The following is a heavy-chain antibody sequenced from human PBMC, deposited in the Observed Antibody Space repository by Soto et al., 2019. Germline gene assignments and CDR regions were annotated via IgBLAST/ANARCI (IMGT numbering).Heavy chain of an antibody. D-gene: IGHD4-4*01. J-gene: IGHJ6*03. V-gene: IGHV3-7*01. Sequence: GGSLRLSCAASGFTFRSYWMSWVRQAPGKGLEWVANIKQDGSEKYYVDSVKGRFTISRDNAKNSLYLQMNSLRAEDTAVYYCARTLGDDSDYWYYYYYYMDVWGKGTTVTVSS. CDR2: IKQDGSEK. CDR3: ARTLGDDSDYWYYYYYYMDV. CDR1: GFTFRSYW.